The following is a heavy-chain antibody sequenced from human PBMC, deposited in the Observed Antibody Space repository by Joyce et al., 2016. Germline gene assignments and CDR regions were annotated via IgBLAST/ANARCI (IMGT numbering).Heavy chain of an antibody. J-gene: IGHJ6*02. CDR2: INSVDGRT. CDR1: GFTFSSYW. CDR3: VRGFYHGMDV. Sequence: EVQLVESGGGLVQPGGSLRLSCAASGFTFSSYWMHWVRQAPGKGMVWVERINSVDGRTTYADSVKGRFTISRDNAKNTLYLQMNSLRAEDTAIYFCVRGFYHGMDVWGQGTTVTVSS. V-gene: IGHV3-74*01.